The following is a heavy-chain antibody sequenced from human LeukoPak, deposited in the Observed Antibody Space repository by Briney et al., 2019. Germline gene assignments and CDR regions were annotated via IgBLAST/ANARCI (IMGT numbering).Heavy chain of an antibody. V-gene: IGHV3-7*01. CDR3: TRVIVAVPGYFDYFDF. Sequence: GGSLRLSCTASGFSFSNHYMRWIRQAPGKGLEWVANINEDGSTKWHLGSVKGRFTVSRDNARNSLYLQMNSLRVEDTAVYYCTRVIVAVPGYFDYFDFWGQGVLVTVSS. CDR1: GFSFSNHY. D-gene: IGHD6-19*01. J-gene: IGHJ4*02. CDR2: INEDGSTK.